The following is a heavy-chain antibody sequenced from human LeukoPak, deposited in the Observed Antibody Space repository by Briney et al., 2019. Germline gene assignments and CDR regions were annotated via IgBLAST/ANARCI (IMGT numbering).Heavy chain of an antibody. V-gene: IGHV4-59*01. J-gene: IGHJ4*02. D-gene: IGHD1-26*01. CDR3: ASLVGSPPY. Sequence: SETLSLTCAVSGGSISSYYWSWIRQPPGKGLEWIGYIYHSGSTNYNPSLKSRVTMSVDTSKNQFSLKLSSVTAADTAVYYCASLVGSPPYWGQGTLVTVSS. CDR1: GGSISSYY. CDR2: IYHSGST.